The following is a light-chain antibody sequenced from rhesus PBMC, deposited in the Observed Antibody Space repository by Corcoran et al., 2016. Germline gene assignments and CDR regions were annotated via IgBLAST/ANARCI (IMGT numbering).Light chain of an antibody. J-gene: IGKJ4*01. Sequence: DIQTTQSPSSPSASVGDRVTITCRACEKVNNYLHWYQQKPGEAPKPLIYKASTLQSGVPTRFSGSGSGTAYTFTISSLQPGGVSTYYCRRGYGTPLTFGRGTKVELK. V-gene: IGKV1-74*01. CDR1: EKVNNY. CDR3: RRGYGTPLT. CDR2: KAS.